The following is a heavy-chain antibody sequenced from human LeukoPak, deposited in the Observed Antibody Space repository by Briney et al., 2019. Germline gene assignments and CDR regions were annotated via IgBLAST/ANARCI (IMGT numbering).Heavy chain of an antibody. CDR1: GITFSSRW. J-gene: IGHJ5*02. CDR2: IKQDGSEK. Sequence: GGSLRLSCAASGITFSSRWMTWVRQVPGKGLEWVANIKQDGSEKYYVDSVKGRFTISRDNAKNSLYLQMNGLRAEDTAVYYCAREYCSGGGCYWNWFDPWGQGTLVTVSS. CDR3: AREYCSGGGCYWNWFDP. V-gene: IGHV3-7*04. D-gene: IGHD2-15*01.